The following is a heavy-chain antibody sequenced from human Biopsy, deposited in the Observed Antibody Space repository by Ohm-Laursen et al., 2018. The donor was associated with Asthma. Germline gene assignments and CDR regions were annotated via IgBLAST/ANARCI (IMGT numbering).Heavy chain of an antibody. V-gene: IGHV1-3*04. Sequence: ASVKVSCKASGYNFISFAIHWVRQAPGQRLEWMGWVNTGNGDTKYSQKFQGRVTITRDTSASTAYMELRSLRSEDTATYYCARTYYDFLTGQVKDVFGVWGQGTTVTVSP. CDR3: ARTYYDFLTGQVKDVFGV. D-gene: IGHD3-9*01. J-gene: IGHJ3*01. CDR1: GYNFISFA. CDR2: VNTGNGDT.